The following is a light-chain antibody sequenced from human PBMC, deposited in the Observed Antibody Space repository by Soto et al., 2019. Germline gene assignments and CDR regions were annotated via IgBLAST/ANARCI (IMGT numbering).Light chain of an antibody. CDR3: QQYGSSPRT. J-gene: IGKJ1*01. CDR2: GAF. V-gene: IGKV3-20*01. Sequence: DIVLTQSPGTLSLSPGERATLSCRASQSVRSNLAWYQQKPGQAPRLLIYGAFKRATGIPDRFSGSGSGTDFTLTISRMEPEDFAVYCCQQYGSSPRTFGQGTKVDI. CDR1: QSVRSN.